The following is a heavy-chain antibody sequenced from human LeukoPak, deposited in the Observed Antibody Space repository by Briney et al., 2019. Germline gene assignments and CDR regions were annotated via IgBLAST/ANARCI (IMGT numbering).Heavy chain of an antibody. CDR2: ISFDGRDK. J-gene: IGHJ3*01. CDR1: GITLSRYG. Sequence: PGGSLRLPCVASGITLSRYGLHWVRQAPGRGLEWVAYISFDGRDKYYADSVKGRFIVSRDRSNNTLFLQMNRLRAEDTAVYCAKDLEFYGSGDPFDVWGQGTMVTVSS. V-gene: IGHV3-33*05. D-gene: IGHD3-10*01. CDR3: AKDLEFYGSGDPFDV.